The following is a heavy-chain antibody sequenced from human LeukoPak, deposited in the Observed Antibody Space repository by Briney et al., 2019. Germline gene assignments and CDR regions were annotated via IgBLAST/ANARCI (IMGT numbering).Heavy chain of an antibody. J-gene: IGHJ4*02. CDR3: ARDKDGYFDY. Sequence: SETLSLTCTVSGGSISSGDYYWSWIRQPPGKGLEWIGYIYYSGSTYYNPSLKSRVTISVDTSKNQFSLKPSSVTAADTAVYYCARDKDGYFDYWGQGTLVTVSS. CDR1: GGSISSGDYY. V-gene: IGHV4-30-4*01. CDR2: IYYSGST.